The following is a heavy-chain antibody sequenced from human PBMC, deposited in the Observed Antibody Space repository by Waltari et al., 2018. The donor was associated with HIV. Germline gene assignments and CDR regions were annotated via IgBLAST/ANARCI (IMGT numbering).Heavy chain of an antibody. CDR1: GFNFNLFS. CDR3: VRDRTSLTTGDFES. J-gene: IGHJ4*02. Sequence: EVRLVQSGGGLVKPGESLTLSCTASGFNFNLFSITWVRLAPGKGLVWVSPISRGIAYSYYAYPVHGRFTVARDNAKNSLLLQLNTLTAEDTALYYCVRDRTSLTTGDFESWGQGAPVTVSS. CDR2: ISRGIAYS. V-gene: IGHV3-21*02. D-gene: IGHD1-1*01.